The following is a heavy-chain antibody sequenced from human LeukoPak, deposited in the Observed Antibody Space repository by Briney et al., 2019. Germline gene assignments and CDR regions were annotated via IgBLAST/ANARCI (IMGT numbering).Heavy chain of an antibody. J-gene: IGHJ4*02. CDR2: IYYSGST. CDR1: GGSISSSSYY. CDR3: ARQAGITIFGVVPPSDY. V-gene: IGHV4-39*01. D-gene: IGHD3-3*01. Sequence: SETLSLTCTVSGGSISSSSYYWGWIRQPPGKGLEWIGSIYYSGSTYYNPSLKSRVTISVDTSKNQFSLKLSSVTAADTAVYYCARQAGITIFGVVPPSDYWGQGTLVTVSS.